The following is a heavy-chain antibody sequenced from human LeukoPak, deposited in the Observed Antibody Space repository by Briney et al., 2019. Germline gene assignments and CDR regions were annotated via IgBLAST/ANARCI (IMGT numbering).Heavy chain of an antibody. D-gene: IGHD1-1*01. J-gene: IGHJ6*03. Sequence: GESLKISCQGSGYTFSNYWNAWVRHMPGNGLEWMGIIYPGDSDTKYSPSFQGQVSISADKSFNTAYLQWRSVEASDTAIYYCARLGTPYYYYYMDVWGRGTTVTVSS. CDR2: IYPGDSDT. CDR3: ARLGTPYYYYYMDV. CDR1: GYTFSNYW. V-gene: IGHV5-51*01.